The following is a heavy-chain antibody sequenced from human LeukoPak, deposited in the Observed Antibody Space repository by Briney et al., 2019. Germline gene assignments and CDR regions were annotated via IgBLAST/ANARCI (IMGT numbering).Heavy chain of an antibody. CDR3: ARGQGTVTTH. CDR1: GGSFSGYY. V-gene: IGHV4-34*01. CDR2: INHSGNA. J-gene: IGHJ4*02. Sequence: SETLTLTCAVSGGSFSGYYWTWIRQPPGKGLEWIGEINHSGNANYNPSLKSRVTISLDMSENHFSLKLTSVTAADTAVYYCARGQGTVTTHWGQGTLVTVSS. D-gene: IGHD4-17*01.